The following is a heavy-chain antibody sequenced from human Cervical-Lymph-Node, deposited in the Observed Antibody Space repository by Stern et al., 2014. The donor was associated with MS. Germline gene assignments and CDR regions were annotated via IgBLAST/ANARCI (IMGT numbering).Heavy chain of an antibody. CDR2: IWYDGNKK. Sequence: QVQLVQSGGGVVLPGRSLRLSCAASGFTFRNFGMHWVRPAPGKGLECLAVIWYDGNKKYYADSVKGRFTISRDNSKNTLFLQMSSLTAEDTALYYCARGNWNYEGMGYWGQGTLVTVSS. V-gene: IGHV3-33*01. J-gene: IGHJ4*02. D-gene: IGHD1-7*01. CDR3: ARGNWNYEGMGY. CDR1: GFTFRNFG.